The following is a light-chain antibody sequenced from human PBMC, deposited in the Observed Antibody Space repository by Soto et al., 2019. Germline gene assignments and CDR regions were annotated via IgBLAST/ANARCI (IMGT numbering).Light chain of an antibody. V-gene: IGKV1-5*03. CDR2: KAS. CDR1: QSISSW. CDR3: QQYNSYSRT. Sequence: DIQMTQSPSTLSASVGDRVTITCRASQSISSWLAWYQQKPGKAPKLLIYKASSLESGVPSRFGDSGSGTEFPHTISSLQPDDFAPYDYQQYNSYSRTFGQGTKVEIK. J-gene: IGKJ1*01.